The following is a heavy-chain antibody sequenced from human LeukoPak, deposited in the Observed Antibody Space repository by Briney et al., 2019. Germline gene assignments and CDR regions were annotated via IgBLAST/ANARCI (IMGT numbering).Heavy chain of an antibody. CDR3: ARVIYSGWEGELSD. J-gene: IGHJ4*02. V-gene: IGHV3-7*02. D-gene: IGHD6-19*01. CDR1: GFTFSSYG. CDR2: INQDGSEK. Sequence: GGSLRLSCAASGFTFSSYGMHWVRQAPGKGLEWVANINQDGSEKYYVDSVKGRFTISRDNAENSLYLQMNSLRAEDTAVYYCARVIYSGWEGELSDWGQGTLVTVSS.